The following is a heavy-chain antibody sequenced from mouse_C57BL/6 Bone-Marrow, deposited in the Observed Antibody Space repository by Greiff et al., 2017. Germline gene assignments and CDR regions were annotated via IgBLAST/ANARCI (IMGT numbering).Heavy chain of an antibody. Sequence: VQLQQSGAELARPGASVKMSCKASGYTFTSYTMHWVKQRPGQGLEWIGYINPSSGYTKYNQKFKDKATLTADKSSSTAYMQLSSLTYEDSAVYYCAGGLGRVYYAMDYWGQGTSVTVSS. CDR1: GYTFTSYT. CDR3: AGGLGRVYYAMDY. V-gene: IGHV1-4*01. J-gene: IGHJ4*01. CDR2: INPSSGYT. D-gene: IGHD4-1*01.